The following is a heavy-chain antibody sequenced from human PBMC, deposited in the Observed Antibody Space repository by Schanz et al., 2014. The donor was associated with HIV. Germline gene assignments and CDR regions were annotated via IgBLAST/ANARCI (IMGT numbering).Heavy chain of an antibody. CDR3: ARGQDIVVVTADFDI. CDR2: IWFDGSNE. D-gene: IGHD2-21*02. Sequence: QVQLVESGGGVVQPGRSLRLSCSASGFTFSSTGMHWVRQAPGKGLEWVAVIWFDGSNEFYADSVKGRFTISRDNSKNTLYLQMNSLRAEDTAVYYCARGQDIVVVTADFDIWGQGTMVTVSS. J-gene: IGHJ3*02. CDR1: GFTFSSTG. V-gene: IGHV3-33*08.